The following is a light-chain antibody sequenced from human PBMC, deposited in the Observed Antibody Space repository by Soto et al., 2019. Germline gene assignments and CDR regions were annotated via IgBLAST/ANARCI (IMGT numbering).Light chain of an antibody. CDR1: PSLVHSDGNTY. V-gene: IGKV2-24*01. Sequence: DIVMTQTPLASPVTLGQPASISCRSSPSLVHSDGNTYMSWYQQRPGQPPRLLIYKVSNQFSGVPDRFSGGGAGTDFTLKISRVEAEDVGVYYCMQATELPYTLGQGTKLEIK. CDR3: MQATELPYT. CDR2: KVS. J-gene: IGKJ2*01.